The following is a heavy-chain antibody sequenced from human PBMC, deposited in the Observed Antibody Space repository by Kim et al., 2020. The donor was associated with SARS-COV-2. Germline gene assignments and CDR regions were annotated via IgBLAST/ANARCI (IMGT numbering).Heavy chain of an antibody. CDR2: TYYSGST. J-gene: IGHJ3*02. CDR1: GGSISSYY. Sequence: SETLSLTCTVSGGSISSYYWSWIRQPPGKGLEWIGYTYYSGSTNNNPSLKSRVTLSVDTSKNQFSLKLSSVTAAATAVYYCARANRVALTRPGPFDIWGQGAMVTRSS. V-gene: IGHV4-59*01. D-gene: IGHD1-1*01. CDR3: ARANRVALTRPGPFDI.